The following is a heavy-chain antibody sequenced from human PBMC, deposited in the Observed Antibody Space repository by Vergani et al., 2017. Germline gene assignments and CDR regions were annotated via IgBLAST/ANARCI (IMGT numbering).Heavy chain of an antibody. D-gene: IGHD1-26*01. CDR2: IYPSGNT. V-gene: IGHV4-38-2*02. J-gene: IGHJ3*02. CDR3: ARRPTWELGAFDI. CDR1: GGSISDFY. Sequence: QVQLQESGPGLVKSSETLSLTCTVSGGSISDFYWGWIRQPPGKGLEWIATIYPSGNTYYNPSLNSRLTMSVDTSKNQFSLKLNSMTAADTAVYYCARRPTWELGAFDIWGQGTLVTVSS.